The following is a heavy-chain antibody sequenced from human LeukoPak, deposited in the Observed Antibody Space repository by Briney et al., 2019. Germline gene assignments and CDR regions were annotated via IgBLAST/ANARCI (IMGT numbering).Heavy chain of an antibody. Sequence: SETLSLTCSVSDGSISSGDHYWTWIRQPPGGGLEWMGFITLYSDTTSYNPSLKSRLMISIDTSKNQFSLTLTSVTAADTAVYFCARGFGYDFADYWGQGILVTVSS. CDR2: ITLYSDTT. CDR3: ARGFGYDFADY. CDR1: DGSISSGDHY. V-gene: IGHV4-30-4*01. D-gene: IGHD2-2*01. J-gene: IGHJ4*02.